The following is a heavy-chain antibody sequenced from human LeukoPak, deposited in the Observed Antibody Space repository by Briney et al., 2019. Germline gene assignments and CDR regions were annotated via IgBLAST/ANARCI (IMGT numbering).Heavy chain of an antibody. CDR2: INPNSGGT. V-gene: IGHV1-2*02. CDR1: GYTFTGYY. D-gene: IGHD4-11*01. Sequence: ASVKVSCKASGYTFTGYYMHWVRQAPGQGLEWMGWINPNSGGTNYAQKFQGRVTMTRDTSISTAYMELSRLRSDDTAVYYCARLGPFLHSNSYYFDYWGQGTLVTVSS. J-gene: IGHJ4*02. CDR3: ARLGPFLHSNSYYFDY.